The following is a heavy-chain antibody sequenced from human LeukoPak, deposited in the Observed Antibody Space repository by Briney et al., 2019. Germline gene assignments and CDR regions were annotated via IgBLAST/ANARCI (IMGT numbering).Heavy chain of an antibody. Sequence: PGGSLRLSCATSGFTFSNACMSWVPHAPGKGREWGCRIKRKTDGGTTDYAATVKGRFTISRDESKNTRYLQMSSLKTEDTAVYYCTRDYEGKFEYYGMAVWREGTT. J-gene: IGHJ6*01. D-gene: IGHD2/OR15-2a*01. CDR1: GFTFSNAC. CDR3: TRDYEGKFEYYGMAV. CDR2: IKRKTDGGTT. V-gene: IGHV3-15*01.